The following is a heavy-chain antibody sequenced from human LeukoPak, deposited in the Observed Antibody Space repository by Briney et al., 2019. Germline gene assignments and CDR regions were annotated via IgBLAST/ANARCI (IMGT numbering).Heavy chain of an antibody. D-gene: IGHD2-15*01. CDR2: ISSSSSYI. CDR3: ARDRSGYFDY. Sequence: GGSLRLSCAASGFTFSSYSMNWVRQAPGKGLEWASSISSSSSYIYYADSVKGRFTISRDNAKNSLYLQMNSLRAEDTAVYYCARDRSGYFDYWGQGTLVTVSS. J-gene: IGHJ4*02. CDR1: GFTFSSYS. V-gene: IGHV3-21*01.